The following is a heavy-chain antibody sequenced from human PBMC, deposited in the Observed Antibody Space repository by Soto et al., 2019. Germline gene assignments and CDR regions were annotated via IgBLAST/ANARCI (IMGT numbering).Heavy chain of an antibody. Sequence: KTSETLSLTCAVYGGSFSGYYWSWIRQPPGKGLEWIGEINHSGSTNYNPSLKSRVTISVDTSKNQFSLKLSSVTAADTAVYYCARQGGLICSSTSCFLFSTTYYYYGMDVWGQGATVTVSS. CDR2: INHSGST. D-gene: IGHD2-2*01. J-gene: IGHJ6*02. CDR1: GGSFSGYY. V-gene: IGHV4-34*01. CDR3: ARQGGLICSSTSCFLFSTTYYYYGMDV.